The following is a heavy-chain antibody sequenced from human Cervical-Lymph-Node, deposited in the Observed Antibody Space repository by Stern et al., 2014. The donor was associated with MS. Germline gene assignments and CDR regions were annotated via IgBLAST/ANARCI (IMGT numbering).Heavy chain of an antibody. D-gene: IGHD1-1*01. CDR3: ARAAGILDF. CDR2: ISAYNGNT. V-gene: IGHV1-18*01. CDR1: GYTFTSYG. J-gene: IGHJ4*02. Sequence: QVQLGQSGNEVKKPGASVKVSCEASGYTFTSYGISWVRQAPGQGLEWMGWISAYNGNTNYEQKCQDRVTMTTDTSTSTVYMELRNLRSDDAALYYCARAAGILDFWGQGTLVTVSS.